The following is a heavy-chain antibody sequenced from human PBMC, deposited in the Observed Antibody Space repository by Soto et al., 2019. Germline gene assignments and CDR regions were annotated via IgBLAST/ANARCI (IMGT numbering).Heavy chain of an antibody. Sequence: SETLSLTGDVYGGSFSGYFWNWIRQSPGKGLEWIGKVNHNGRNNYNPSLKSRVTISLDMSKKQISLKLTSVTAADTAVYYCARGGSSDWQVAFDFWGQGKMVTVSS. CDR1: GGSFSGYF. V-gene: IGHV4-34*01. CDR3: ARGGSSDWQVAFDF. CDR2: VNHNGRN. D-gene: IGHD6-19*01. J-gene: IGHJ3*01.